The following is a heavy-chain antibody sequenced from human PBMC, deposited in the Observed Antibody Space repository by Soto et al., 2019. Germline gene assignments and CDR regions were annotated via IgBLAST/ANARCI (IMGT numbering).Heavy chain of an antibody. J-gene: IGHJ2*01. CDR3: AASILVSRQYFDL. CDR1: GFTFSSYT. Sequence: EVQLVESGGGLVQPGGSLRLSCAASGFTFSSYTMNWVRQAPGKGLEWISHITHSSSAIYYADSVRSRFTVSRDNAKNSLYLKLNSLRAEDTAVYYCAASILVSRQYFDLWGRGTLVTVSS. V-gene: IGHV3-48*01. D-gene: IGHD3-9*01. CDR2: ITHSSSAI.